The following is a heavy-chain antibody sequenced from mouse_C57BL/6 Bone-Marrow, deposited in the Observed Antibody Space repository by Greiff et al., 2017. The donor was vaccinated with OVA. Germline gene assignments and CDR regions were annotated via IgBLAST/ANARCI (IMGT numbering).Heavy chain of an antibody. CDR2: IYPRSGNT. CDR1: GYTFTSYG. D-gene: IGHD1-1*01. J-gene: IGHJ4*01. V-gene: IGHV1-81*01. Sequence: VQLQQSGAELARPGASVKLSCKASGYTFTSYGISWVKQRTGQGLEWIGEIYPRSGNTYYNEKFNGKATLTADKSSSTAYMGLRSLTSEDSAVYFCARNYYGSSYYAMDYWGQGTSVTVSS. CDR3: ARNYYGSSYYAMDY.